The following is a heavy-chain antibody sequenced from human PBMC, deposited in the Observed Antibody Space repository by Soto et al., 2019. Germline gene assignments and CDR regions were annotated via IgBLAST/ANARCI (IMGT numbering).Heavy chain of an antibody. CDR3: ARFVRYFDWLTYYYYGMDV. J-gene: IGHJ6*02. D-gene: IGHD3-9*01. V-gene: IGHV5-51*01. CDR1: GYSFTSHW. Sequence: GESLKISCKGSGYSFTSHWIGWVRQMPGKGLEWMGIIYPGDSDTRYSPPFQGQVTISADKSISTAYLQWSSLKASDTAMYYCARFVRYFDWLTYYYYGMDVWGQGTTVTVSS. CDR2: IYPGDSDT.